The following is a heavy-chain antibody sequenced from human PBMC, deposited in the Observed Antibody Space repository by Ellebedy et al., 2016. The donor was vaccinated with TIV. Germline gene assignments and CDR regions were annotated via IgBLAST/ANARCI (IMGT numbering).Heavy chain of an antibody. Sequence: GGSLRLSCAASGFTFSNAWMSWVRQAPGKGLEWVGRIKSKTDGGTTDYAAPVKGRFTISRDDSKTTLYLQMSSLKTEDTAVYFCTTGVAVAGRGYWGQGTLVTVSS. D-gene: IGHD6-19*01. CDR3: TTGVAVAGRGY. V-gene: IGHV3-15*01. CDR2: IKSKTDGGTT. CDR1: GFTFSNAW. J-gene: IGHJ4*02.